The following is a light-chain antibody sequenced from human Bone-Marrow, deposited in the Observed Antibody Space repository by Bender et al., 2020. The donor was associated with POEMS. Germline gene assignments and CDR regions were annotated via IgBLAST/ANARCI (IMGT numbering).Light chain of an antibody. J-gene: IGLJ1*01. V-gene: IGLV2-23*01. CDR2: EDS. CDR1: SSDVGGYNH. CDR3: CSYADSSTLV. Sequence: QSALTQPPSASGSPGQSVTISCTGTSSDVGGYNHVSWYQQRPDKAPKLLIHEDSKRALGVSSRVSGSKSGNTASLTISGLQAEDEADYYCCSYADSSTLVFGTGTKVTVL.